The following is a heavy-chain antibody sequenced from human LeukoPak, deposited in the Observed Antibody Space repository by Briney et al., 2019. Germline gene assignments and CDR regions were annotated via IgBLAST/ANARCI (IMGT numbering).Heavy chain of an antibody. CDR3: ARGGEDSSGWYEVNWFDP. V-gene: IGHV1-2*02. Sequence: ASVKVSCKASGYTFTGYYMHWVRQAPGQGLERMGWINPNSGGANYAQKFQGRVTMTRDTSISTAYMELSRLRSDDTAVYYCARGGEDSSGWYEVNWFDPWGQGTLVTVSS. CDR2: INPNSGGA. CDR1: GYTFTGYY. D-gene: IGHD6-19*01. J-gene: IGHJ5*02.